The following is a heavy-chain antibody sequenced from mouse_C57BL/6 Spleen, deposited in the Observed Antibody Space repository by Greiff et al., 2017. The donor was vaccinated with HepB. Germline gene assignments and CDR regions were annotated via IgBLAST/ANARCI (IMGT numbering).Heavy chain of an antibody. D-gene: IGHD2-4*01. Sequence: EVQLQQSGAELVRPGASVKLSCTASGFNIKDYYMHWVKQRPEQGLEWIGRIEPEDGDTEYAPKFQGKATMTADTSSNTAYLQLSSLTSEDTAVYYCTTRDYLYAMDYWGQGTSVTVSS. CDR2: IEPEDGDT. V-gene: IGHV14-1*01. J-gene: IGHJ4*01. CDR3: TTRDYLYAMDY. CDR1: GFNIKDYY.